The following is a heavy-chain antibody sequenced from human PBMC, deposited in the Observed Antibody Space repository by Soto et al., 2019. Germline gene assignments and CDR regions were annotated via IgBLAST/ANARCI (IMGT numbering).Heavy chain of an antibody. J-gene: IGHJ3*02. CDR3: AKIPIGPYSHRGGITIFGVVIPDDAFDI. Sequence: PGGSLRLSCAASGFTFSSYAMSWVRQAPGKGLEWVSAISGSGGSTYYADSVKGRFTISRDNSKNTLYLQMNSLRAEDTAVYYCAKIPIGPYSHRGGITIFGVVIPDDAFDIWGQGTMVTVSS. D-gene: IGHD3-3*01. CDR2: ISGSGGST. V-gene: IGHV3-23*01. CDR1: GFTFSSYA.